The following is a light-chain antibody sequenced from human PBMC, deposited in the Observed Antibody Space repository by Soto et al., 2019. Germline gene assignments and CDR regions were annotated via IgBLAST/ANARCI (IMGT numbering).Light chain of an antibody. CDR2: TAS. Sequence: DIQMTQSPSSLSASVGDSVTITCRASQSITSYLNWYQQRPGKAPNLLIYTASRLQSGVPSRFSGSGSGTDFTLTISSLQPEDFATYYCQQSFASPLTFGGGTKVDMK. CDR1: QSITSY. CDR3: QQSFASPLT. J-gene: IGKJ4*01. V-gene: IGKV1-39*01.